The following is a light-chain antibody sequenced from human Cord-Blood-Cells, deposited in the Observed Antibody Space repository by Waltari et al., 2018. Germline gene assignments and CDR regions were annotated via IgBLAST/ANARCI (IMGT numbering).Light chain of an antibody. CDR1: QSISSY. CDR3: QQSYSTLFT. Sequence: DIQMTHSPSSLSASVGDRVTIACRGSQSISSYLHWYQQKPGNAPKLLIYAASSLQSGVPSRFSGSGSGTDFTLTISSLQREDFATYYCQQSYSTLFTFGPGTKVDIK. J-gene: IGKJ3*01. CDR2: AAS. V-gene: IGKV1-39*01.